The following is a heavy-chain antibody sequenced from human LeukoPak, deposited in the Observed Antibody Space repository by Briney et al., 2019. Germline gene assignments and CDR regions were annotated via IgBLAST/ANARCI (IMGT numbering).Heavy chain of an antibody. CDR2: IYYSGST. CDR1: GGSISSSSYY. D-gene: IGHD3-22*01. J-gene: IGHJ4*02. Sequence: PSETLSLTCTVSGGSISSSSYYWGWIRQHPGKGLEWIGYIYYSGSTYYNPSLKSRVTISVDTSKNQFSLKLSSVTAADTAVYYCARGLRYYDSSGYFDEIDYWGQGTLVTVSS. CDR3: ARGLRYYDSSGYFDEIDY. V-gene: IGHV4-31*03.